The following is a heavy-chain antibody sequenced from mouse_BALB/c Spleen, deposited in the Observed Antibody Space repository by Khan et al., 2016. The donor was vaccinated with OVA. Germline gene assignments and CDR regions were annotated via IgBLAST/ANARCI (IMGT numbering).Heavy chain of an antibody. Sequence: QVQLKESGAELVRPGSSVKISCKAPGYAFSSYWMNWVKQRPGQGLEWIGQIYPGDGDTNYNGKFKGKATLTADKSSSTAYMQLSSLTSEDSAVYFCARRFITTVVAEGYAMDYWGQGTSVTVSS. J-gene: IGHJ4*01. CDR1: GYAFSSYW. D-gene: IGHD1-1*01. CDR3: ARRFITTVVAEGYAMDY. CDR2: IYPGDGDT. V-gene: IGHV1-80*01.